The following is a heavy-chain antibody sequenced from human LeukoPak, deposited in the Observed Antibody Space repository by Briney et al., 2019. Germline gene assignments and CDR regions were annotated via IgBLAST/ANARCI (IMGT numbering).Heavy chain of an antibody. D-gene: IGHD3-3*01. Sequence: GGSLRLSCAASGFTFSSYAMSWVRQAPVKGLEWVSAISGSGGSTYYADSVKGRFTISRDNSKNTLYLQMNSLRAEDTAVYYCAKDRRGITIFGVAMDVWGQGTTVTVSS. V-gene: IGHV3-23*01. CDR1: GFTFSSYA. CDR2: ISGSGGST. J-gene: IGHJ6*02. CDR3: AKDRRGITIFGVAMDV.